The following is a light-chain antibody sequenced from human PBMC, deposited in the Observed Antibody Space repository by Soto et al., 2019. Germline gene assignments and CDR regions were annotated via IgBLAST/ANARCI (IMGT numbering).Light chain of an antibody. CDR2: RDS. CDR3: QVWDSSTKVV. CDR1: NIGSKN. Sequence: SYELTQPLSVSVALRQTARITCGGNNIGSKNVHWYQQKPGQAPVLVIYRDSNRPSGIPERFSGSNSGNTATLTISRAQAGDEADYYCQVWDSSTKVVFGGGTQLTVL. J-gene: IGLJ2*01. V-gene: IGLV3-9*01.